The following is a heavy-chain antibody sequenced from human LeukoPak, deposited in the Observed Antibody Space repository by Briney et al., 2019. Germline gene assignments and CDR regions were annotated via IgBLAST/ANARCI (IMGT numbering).Heavy chain of an antibody. CDR3: ARDSYDILTGYRFDS. CDR2: ISSRSDTI. D-gene: IGHD3-9*01. J-gene: IGHJ4*02. Sequence: PGGSLRLSCAASGFTFSSYSMNWVRQAPGKGLEWVSYISSRSDTIYYTDSVKGRFTISRDNAKNSLYLQMNSLRAEDTAVYYCARDSYDILTGYRFDSWGQGTLVTVSS. CDR1: GFTFSSYS. V-gene: IGHV3-48*04.